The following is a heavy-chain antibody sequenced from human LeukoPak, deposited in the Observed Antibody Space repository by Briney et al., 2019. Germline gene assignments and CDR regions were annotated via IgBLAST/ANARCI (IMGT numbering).Heavy chain of an antibody. CDR2: ISSTSNTI. CDR3: ARDLRPGIAVAGTWFDP. J-gene: IGHJ5*02. D-gene: IGHD6-19*01. V-gene: IGHV3-48*01. CDR1: GFTFSSYV. Sequence: PGGSLRLSCAASGFTFSSYVMYWVRQAPGKGLEWLSYISSTSNTISYADSVKGRFTVSRDNARNSLYLQMNSLRAEDTAVYYCARDLRPGIAVAGTWFDPWGQGTLVTVSS.